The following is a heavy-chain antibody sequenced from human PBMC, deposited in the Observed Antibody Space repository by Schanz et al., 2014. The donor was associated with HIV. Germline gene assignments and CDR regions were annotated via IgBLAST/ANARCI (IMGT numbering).Heavy chain of an antibody. J-gene: IGHJ6*02. CDR3: ARGDLSGDYEGEVDYYYLMDV. V-gene: IGHV1-69*01. D-gene: IGHD4-17*01. CDR1: GDSFSNLG. CDR2: IIPLFGAT. Sequence: QVQLVQSGAEVKKPGSSVKISCKASGDSFSNLGINWVRQAPGQGLEWMGGIIPLFGATNYAPKFQDRVTIIADEAASTAYLELSRLSSDDTAVYYCARGDLSGDYEGEVDYYYLMDVWGQGTTVSVS.